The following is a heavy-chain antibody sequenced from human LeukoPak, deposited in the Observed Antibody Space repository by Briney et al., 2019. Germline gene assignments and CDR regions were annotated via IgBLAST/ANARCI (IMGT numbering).Heavy chain of an antibody. CDR2: ISWNSGSI. CDR1: GFTFDDYA. V-gene: IGHV3-9*01. Sequence: GRSLRLSCAASGFTFDDYAMHWVRQAPGKGLEWVSGISWNSGSIGYADSVKGRFTISRDNAKNSLYLQMNSLRAEDTALYYCACYDILTGHSCWGQGTLVTVSS. D-gene: IGHD3-9*01. CDR3: ACYDILTGHSC. J-gene: IGHJ4*02.